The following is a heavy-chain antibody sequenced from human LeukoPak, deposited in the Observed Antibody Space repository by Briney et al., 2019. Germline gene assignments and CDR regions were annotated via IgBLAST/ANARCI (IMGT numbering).Heavy chain of an antibody. CDR1: GFTFSSYA. CDR2: ISGSGAST. V-gene: IGHV3-23*01. Sequence: GGSLRLSCAASGFTFSSYAMSWVRQAPGRGLEWVSAISGSGASTYYTDSVKGRFTISRDNSKNTLYLQMNSLRAEDTAVYYCARPTYGDYEPFFDYWGQGTLVTVSS. CDR3: ARPTYGDYEPFFDY. D-gene: IGHD4-17*01. J-gene: IGHJ4*02.